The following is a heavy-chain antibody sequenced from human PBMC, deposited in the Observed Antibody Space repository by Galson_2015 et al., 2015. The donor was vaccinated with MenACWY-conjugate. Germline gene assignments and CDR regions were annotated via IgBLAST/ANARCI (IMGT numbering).Heavy chain of an antibody. CDR3: ARISRGSGSYTLDY. Sequence: SVKVSCKASGYTFTSYGISWVRQAPGQGLEWLGWFSAYNGNTNYAQKLQGRVTMTTDTSTSTAYMELRSLRSDDTAVYYCARISRGSGSYTLDYWGQGTLVTVSS. J-gene: IGHJ4*02. CDR2: FSAYNGNT. V-gene: IGHV1-18*01. D-gene: IGHD3-10*01. CDR1: GYTFTSYG.